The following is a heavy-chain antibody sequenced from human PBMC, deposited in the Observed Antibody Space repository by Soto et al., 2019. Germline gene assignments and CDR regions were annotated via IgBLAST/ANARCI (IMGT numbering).Heavy chain of an antibody. J-gene: IGHJ4*02. V-gene: IGHV2-70*04. CDR3: ARAPGYTYAYDY. Sequence: ESGPTLVNPTQTLTLTCTFSGFALSAGGMRVSWIRQPTGKALEWLARIDWDDAKFYSPSLQTRLTISKGPSKNQVVLTMSNVGPEDAGTYYCARAPGYTYAYDYWGQGTLVTVSS. D-gene: IGHD5-18*01. CDR1: GFALSAGGMR. CDR2: IDWDDAK.